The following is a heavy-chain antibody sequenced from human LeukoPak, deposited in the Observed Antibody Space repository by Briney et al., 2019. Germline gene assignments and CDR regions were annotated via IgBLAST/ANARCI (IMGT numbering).Heavy chain of an antibody. CDR1: GFTFSDYC. D-gene: IGHD5-12*01. Sequence: PGGSLRLSCAASGFTFSDYCMSWIRQAPGKGLEWVSYISSSGSTIYYADSVKGRFTISRDNAKNSLYLQMNSLRAEDTAVYYCARDRGIIVANPPFDYWGQGTLVTVSS. CDR2: ISSSGSTI. J-gene: IGHJ4*02. CDR3: ARDRGIIVANPPFDY. V-gene: IGHV3-11*01.